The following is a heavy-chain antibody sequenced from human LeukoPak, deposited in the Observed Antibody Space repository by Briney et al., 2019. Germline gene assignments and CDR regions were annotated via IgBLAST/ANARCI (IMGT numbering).Heavy chain of an antibody. Sequence: PSETLSLTCTVSGGTISNYYWNWIRQPPGKGLEWIGYISYSGSTNYNPSLKSRVTISVDTSKNQFSLNLSSVTAADTAVYYCARYSSSGIYSGWFDPWGQGTLVTVSS. J-gene: IGHJ5*02. V-gene: IGHV4-59*08. CDR3: ARYSSSGIYSGWFDP. CDR1: GGTISNYY. CDR2: ISYSGST. D-gene: IGHD3-10*01.